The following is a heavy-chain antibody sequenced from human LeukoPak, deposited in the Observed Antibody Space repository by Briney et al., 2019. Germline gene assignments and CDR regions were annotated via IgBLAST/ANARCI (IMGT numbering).Heavy chain of an antibody. J-gene: IGHJ4*02. CDR3: ARDLGGSGSYPSDY. Sequence: ASVNVSCKASGGTFSSYAISWVRQAPGQGLEWMGWISAYNGNTNYAQKFQGRVTMTTETSTSTAYMELRSLRSDDTAVYYCARDLGGSGSYPSDYWGQGTLVTVSS. CDR1: GGTFSSYA. CDR2: ISAYNGNT. D-gene: IGHD3-10*01. V-gene: IGHV1-18*01.